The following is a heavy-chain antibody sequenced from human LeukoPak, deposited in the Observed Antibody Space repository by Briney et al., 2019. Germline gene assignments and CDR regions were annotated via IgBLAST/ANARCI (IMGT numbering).Heavy chain of an antibody. CDR1: GFTFSSYT. Sequence: GGSLRLSCAASGFTFSSYTMNWVRQAPGKGLEWVSYISSSDSTIYYADSVKGRFTISRDNAKNSLYLQMNSLRAEDTAVYYCARDLYYDSSGYYAYWGQGTLVTVSS. V-gene: IGHV3-48*04. J-gene: IGHJ1*01. CDR2: ISSSDSTI. D-gene: IGHD3-22*01. CDR3: ARDLYYDSSGYYAY.